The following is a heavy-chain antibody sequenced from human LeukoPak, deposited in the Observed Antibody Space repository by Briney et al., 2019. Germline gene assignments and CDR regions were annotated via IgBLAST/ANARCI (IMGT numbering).Heavy chain of an antibody. V-gene: IGHV3-23*01. CDR2: ISGSGGST. J-gene: IGHJ4*02. D-gene: IGHD1-26*01. Sequence: GGSLRLSCAASGFTVSSYYMSWVRQAPGKGLEWVSAISGSGGSTYYADSVKGRFTISRDNSKNTLYLQMNSLRAEDTAVYYCAKGGGSYLFDYWGQGTLVTVSS. CDR3: AKGGGSYLFDY. CDR1: GFTVSSYY.